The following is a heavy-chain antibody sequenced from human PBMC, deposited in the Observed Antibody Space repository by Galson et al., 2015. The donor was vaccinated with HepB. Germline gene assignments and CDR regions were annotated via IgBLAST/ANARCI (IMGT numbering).Heavy chain of an antibody. CDR1: GGSYSGYY. Sequence: LSLTCAVYGGSYSGYYWSWIRQPPGKGLEWIGEINHSGSTNYNPSLKSRVTISVDTSKNQFSLKLSSVTAADTAVYYCARGRKGPSYGHSPFDYWGQGTLVTVSS. CDR3: ARGRKGPSYGHSPFDY. CDR2: INHSGST. J-gene: IGHJ4*02. D-gene: IGHD5-18*01. V-gene: IGHV4-34*01.